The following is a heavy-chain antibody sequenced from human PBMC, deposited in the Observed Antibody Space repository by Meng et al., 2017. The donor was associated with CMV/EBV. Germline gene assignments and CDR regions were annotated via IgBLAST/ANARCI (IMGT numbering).Heavy chain of an antibody. CDR1: GFTVSSNY. Sequence: ETLSLTCAASGFTVSSNYMSWVRQAPGKGLEWVSVIYSGGSTYYADSVKGRFTISRDNSKNTLYLQMNSLRAEDTAVYYCARDRRPNWFDPWGQGTLVTVSS. CDR2: IYSGGST. V-gene: IGHV3-66*02. J-gene: IGHJ5*02. CDR3: ARDRRPNWFDP. D-gene: IGHD3-16*02.